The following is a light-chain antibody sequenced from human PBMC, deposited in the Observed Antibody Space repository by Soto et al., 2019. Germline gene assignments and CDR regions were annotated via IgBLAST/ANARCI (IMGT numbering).Light chain of an antibody. CDR3: QQRSIWPV. CDR1: QSVRSY. Sequence: EIVLTQSPATLSLSPGERATLSCRASQSVRSYLAWYQQKPGQAPRLLIYDASNRASGIPARFSGSGSGTDFTLNISSLEPEDFGVYFCQQRSIWPVFGGGTKVEIK. V-gene: IGKV3-11*01. J-gene: IGKJ4*01. CDR2: DAS.